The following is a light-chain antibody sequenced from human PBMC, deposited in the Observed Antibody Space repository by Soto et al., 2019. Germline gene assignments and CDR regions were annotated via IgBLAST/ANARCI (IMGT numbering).Light chain of an antibody. CDR2: DVS. CDR3: SSYTSSSTRV. CDR1: SSDVGGYNY. Sequence: QSAMTQPASVSGSPGQSITISCTGTSSDVGGYNYVSWYQQHPGKAPKLMIYDVSNRPSGVSNRFSGSKSGNTASLTISGLQAEDEADYYCSSYTSSSTRVFGTWNKLTVL. V-gene: IGLV2-14*01. J-gene: IGLJ1*01.